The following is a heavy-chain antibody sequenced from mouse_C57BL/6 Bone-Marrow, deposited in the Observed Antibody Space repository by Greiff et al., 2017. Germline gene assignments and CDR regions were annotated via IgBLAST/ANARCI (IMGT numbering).Heavy chain of an antibody. D-gene: IGHD1-1*01. Sequence: EVKVVESGPGMVKPSQSLSLTCTVTGYSITSGYDWHWIRHFPGNKLEWMGYISYSGSTNYNPSLKSRISITHDTSKNHFFLKLNSVTTEDTATYYGAREGDYYGSSYWYFDVWGTGTTVTVSS. CDR1: GYSITSGYD. J-gene: IGHJ1*03. CDR2: ISYSGST. CDR3: AREGDYYGSSYWYFDV. V-gene: IGHV3-1*01.